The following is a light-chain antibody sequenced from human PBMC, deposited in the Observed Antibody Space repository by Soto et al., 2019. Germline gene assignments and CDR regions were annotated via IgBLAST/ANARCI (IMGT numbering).Light chain of an antibody. Sequence: QAVVTQEPPFSVSPGGTVTLTCGFSSGSVSSGHYPSWYQQTPGQAPRTLIYSTNTRSSGVPDRFSGSILGSKAALTITGAQADDESDYYCVLYMGSGIWVFGGGTKLTVL. CDR2: STN. V-gene: IGLV8-61*01. J-gene: IGLJ3*02. CDR3: VLYMGSGIWV. CDR1: SGSVSSGHY.